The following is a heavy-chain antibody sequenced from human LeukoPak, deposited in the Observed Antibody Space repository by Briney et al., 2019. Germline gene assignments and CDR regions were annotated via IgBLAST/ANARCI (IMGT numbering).Heavy chain of an antibody. J-gene: IGHJ6*02. CDR3: ARVVNSYGRSDGMDV. CDR1: GGTFSSYA. D-gene: IGHD5-18*01. CDR2: IIPILGIA. V-gene: IGHV1-69*04. Sequence: EASVKVSCKASGGTFSSYAISWVRQAPGQGLEWMGRIIPILGIANYAQKFQGRVTITADKSTSTAYMELSSLRSEDTAVYYCARVVNSYGRSDGMDVWGQGTTVTVSS.